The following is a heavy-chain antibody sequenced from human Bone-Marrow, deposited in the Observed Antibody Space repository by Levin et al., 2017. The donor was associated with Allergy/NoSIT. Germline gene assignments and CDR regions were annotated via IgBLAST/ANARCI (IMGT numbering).Heavy chain of an antibody. CDR2: MNPNSGDT. CDR3: ARVWGSVDY. V-gene: IGHV1-8*01. Sequence: RGESLKISCKASGYPFTSYDINWVRQATGQGLEWMGWMNPNSGDTGYAQRFQGRVTMTRNAAISTAYMELNSLRSEDTAVYYCARVWGSVDYWGQGTLVTVSS. CDR1: GYPFTSYD. D-gene: IGHD3-16*01. J-gene: IGHJ4*02.